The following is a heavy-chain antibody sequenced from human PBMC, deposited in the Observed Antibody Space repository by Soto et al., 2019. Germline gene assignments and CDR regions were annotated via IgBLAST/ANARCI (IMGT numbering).Heavy chain of an antibody. CDR2: ISYDGSNK. Sequence: EGSLRLSFAASGFTFSSYGMRWVRQAPGKGLEWVSVISYDGSNKYYADSVKGRFTISRDNSKNTLYLQMNSLRAEDTAVYYCAKGMRYYYYGMDXWGQVTTVTVS. CDR3: AKGMRYYYYGMDX. CDR1: GFTFSSYG. J-gene: IGHJ6*02. V-gene: IGHV3-30*18.